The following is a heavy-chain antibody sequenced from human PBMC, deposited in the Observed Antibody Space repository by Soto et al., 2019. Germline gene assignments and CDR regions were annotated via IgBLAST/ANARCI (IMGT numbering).Heavy chain of an antibody. V-gene: IGHV4-31*03. CDR1: GGSISSGDYY. Sequence: QVQLQESGPGLVKPSQTLSLTCSVSGGSISSGDYYWIWVRQHPGKGLEWIGYILYSGSTYYYPSLKSRVTISVDTSKNQFSLKLSSVTAADTAVYYCARGGSGDIVVVAAIDYWGQGTLVTVSS. D-gene: IGHD2-15*01. J-gene: IGHJ4*02. CDR3: ARGGSGDIVVVAAIDY. CDR2: ILYSGST.